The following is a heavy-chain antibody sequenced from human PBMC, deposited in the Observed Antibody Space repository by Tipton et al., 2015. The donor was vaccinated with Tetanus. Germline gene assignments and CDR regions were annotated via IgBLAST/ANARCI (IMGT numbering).Heavy chain of an antibody. CDR3: ARALKQGANWFDP. J-gene: IGHJ5*02. D-gene: IGHD3-16*01. CDR1: GGSIRSGGYY. CDR2: IYSSGTT. V-gene: IGHV4-30-4*01. Sequence: TLSLTCTVSGGSIRSGGYYWTWIRQHPERGLEWIGYIYSSGTTNYDPSLRGRVTMSIDTSKNRFSLKLDSVTAADTAIYYCARALKQGANWFDPWGQGTLVTVSS.